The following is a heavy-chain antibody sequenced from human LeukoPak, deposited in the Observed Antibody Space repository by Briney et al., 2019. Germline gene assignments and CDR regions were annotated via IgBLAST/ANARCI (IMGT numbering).Heavy chain of an antibody. D-gene: IGHD3-16*01. CDR1: GFTFSSYG. J-gene: IGHJ4*02. V-gene: IGHV3-48*01. CDR2: ISSSGSTI. Sequence: GGSLRLSCAASGFTFSSYGMNWVRQAPGKGLEWVSYISSSGSTIYYADSVKGRFTISRDNAKNSLYLQMNNLRAEDTAVYYCARAGFSPWGYWGQGTLVTVSS. CDR3: ARAGFSPWGY.